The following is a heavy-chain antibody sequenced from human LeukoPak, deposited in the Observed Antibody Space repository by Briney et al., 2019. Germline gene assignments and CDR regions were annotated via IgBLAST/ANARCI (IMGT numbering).Heavy chain of an antibody. D-gene: IGHD6-19*01. J-gene: IGHJ5*01. Sequence: GGSLRLSCTASGFAFSVYAMSWLRQPPGEGLEWVSTINANSGTTSYAASVRGRFNISRDNSKKTLYLQLNTLRADDTATYYCAKPISGGLAVTADWFHPWGQGTLVVVSS. CDR1: GFAFSVYA. V-gene: IGHV3-23*01. CDR3: AKPISGGLAVTADWFHP. CDR2: INANSGTT.